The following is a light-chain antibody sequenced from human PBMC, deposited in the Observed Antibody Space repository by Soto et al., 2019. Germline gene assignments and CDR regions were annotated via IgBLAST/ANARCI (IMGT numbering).Light chain of an antibody. CDR3: QQYGDSPRT. V-gene: IGKV3-20*01. J-gene: IGKJ1*01. CDR1: QSVSSSY. Sequence: IVLTHAPGTLSLSPGERATLSCRASQSVSSSYLAWYQQKPGQAPRLLIYGASSRATGIPDRFSGSGSGPDFTFTISRLEPEDFAVYYCQQYGDSPRTFGQGTKVDIK. CDR2: GAS.